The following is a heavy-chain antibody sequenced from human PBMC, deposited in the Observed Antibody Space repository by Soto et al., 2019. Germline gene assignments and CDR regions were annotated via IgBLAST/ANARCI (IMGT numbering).Heavy chain of an antibody. V-gene: IGHV5-51*01. CDR1: GYSFTSYW. J-gene: IGHJ6*02. D-gene: IGHD3-10*01. CDR3: ARSFSPYYYGSGSEFYGMDV. Sequence: GESLKISCKGSGYSFTSYWIGWVRQMPGKGLGWMGIIYPGDSDTRYSPSFQGQVTISADKSISTAYLQWSSLKASDTAMYYCARSFSPYYYGSGSEFYGMDVWGQGTTVTVSS. CDR2: IYPGDSDT.